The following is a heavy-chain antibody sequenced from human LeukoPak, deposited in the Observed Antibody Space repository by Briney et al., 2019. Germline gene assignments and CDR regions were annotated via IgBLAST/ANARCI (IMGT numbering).Heavy chain of an antibody. V-gene: IGHV4-4*07. CDR2: TYTNGSP. D-gene: IGHD3-10*01. Sequence: SETLSLTCTVSGGSISNYYWSWIRQPARKGLEWIGRTYTNGSPNYNPSLKSRVTMSVDTSKNQFSLKLSSVTAADTAMYYCARDPLWFGELLYSYWGQGTLVTVSS. CDR3: ARDPLWFGELLYSY. J-gene: IGHJ4*02. CDR1: GGSISNYY.